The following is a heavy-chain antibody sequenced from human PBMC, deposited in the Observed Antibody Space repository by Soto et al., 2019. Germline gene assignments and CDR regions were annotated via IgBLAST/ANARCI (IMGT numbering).Heavy chain of an antibody. CDR3: ARDAYSPHDY. V-gene: IGHV3-21*01. D-gene: IGHD3-16*01. J-gene: IGHJ4*02. CDR1: GCTCISFS. Sequence: SWAACGCTCISFSMSWIRQAPGKGLEWVSSISSSSSYIYYADSVKGRFTISRDNAKNSLYLQMNSLRAEDTAVYYCARDAYSPHDYWGQGTLVTVSS. CDR2: ISSSSSYI.